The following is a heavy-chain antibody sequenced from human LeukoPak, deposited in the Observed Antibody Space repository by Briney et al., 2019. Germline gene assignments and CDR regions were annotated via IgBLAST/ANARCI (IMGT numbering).Heavy chain of an antibody. CDR1: GFSFSSYG. J-gene: IGHJ4*02. Sequence: PGGSLRLSRAASGFSFSSYGMHWVRLAPGKGLEWVALISHDGSNKYYVDSVKGRFTISRDNSKNTLDLQMNSLRAEDTAVYYCATSSTGATFRFDYWGQGTLVTVSS. CDR3: ATSSTGATFRFDY. D-gene: IGHD1-7*01. V-gene: IGHV3-30*03. CDR2: ISHDGSNK.